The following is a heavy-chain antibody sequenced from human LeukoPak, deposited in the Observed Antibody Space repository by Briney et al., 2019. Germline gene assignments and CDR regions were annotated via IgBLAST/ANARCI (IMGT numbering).Heavy chain of an antibody. D-gene: IGHD3-10*01. CDR3: ARAKTYYYGSGSYSPQPDY. V-gene: IGHV1-46*01. J-gene: IGHJ4*02. Sequence: ASVKVSCKASGYTFTSYYMHWVRQAPGQGLEWMGIINPSGGSTSYAQKFQGRVTMTRDTSTSTVYMELSSLRSEDTAVYYCARAKTYYYGSGSYSPQPDYWGQGTLVTVSS. CDR1: GYTFTSYY. CDR2: INPSGGST.